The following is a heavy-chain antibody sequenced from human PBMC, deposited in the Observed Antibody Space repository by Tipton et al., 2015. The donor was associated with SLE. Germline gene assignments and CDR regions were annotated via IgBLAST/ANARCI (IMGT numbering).Heavy chain of an antibody. CDR1: GGSITSHY. Sequence: TLSLTCTVSGGSITSHYWSWVRQPPGKGLEWIGYIHHSGSANQNPSLKSRVTISVDTSKNQFSLKVSSVTAADTAVYYCASLVGAARGAEYFQHWGHGTLVTVSS. J-gene: IGHJ1*01. CDR3: ASLVGAARGAEYFQH. D-gene: IGHD1-26*01. CDR2: IHHSGSA. V-gene: IGHV4-59*08.